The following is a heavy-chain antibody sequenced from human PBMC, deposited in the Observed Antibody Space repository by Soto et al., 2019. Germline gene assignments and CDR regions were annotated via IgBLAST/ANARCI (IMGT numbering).Heavy chain of an antibody. Sequence: PSETLSLTCTFSCGSIISGDYYWSWVRQVPGKGLDWIGYIYYSGSTYYNPSLKSRVTMSVDTSKNQFSLKLSSVTAADTAIYYSTRQGWIAAAGRFDSWGQGTLVTVS. CDR3: TRQGWIAAAGRFDS. V-gene: IGHV4-30-4*08. CDR1: CGSIISGDYY. CDR2: IYYSGST. D-gene: IGHD6-13*01. J-gene: IGHJ4*02.